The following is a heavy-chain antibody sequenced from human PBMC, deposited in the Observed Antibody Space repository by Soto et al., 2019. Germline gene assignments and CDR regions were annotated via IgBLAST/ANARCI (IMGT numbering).Heavy chain of an antibody. Sequence: SETLCLTCTVSGGSISSGGYYWSWIRQHPGKGLEWIGYIYYSGSTYYNPSLKSRVTISVDTSKNQFSLKLSSVTAADTAVYYCARDRGSDRYTSSWPEDYYGMDVWGQGTTVTVSS. J-gene: IGHJ6*02. V-gene: IGHV4-31*03. D-gene: IGHD6-13*01. CDR3: ARDRGSDRYTSSWPEDYYGMDV. CDR1: GGSISSGGYY. CDR2: IYYSGST.